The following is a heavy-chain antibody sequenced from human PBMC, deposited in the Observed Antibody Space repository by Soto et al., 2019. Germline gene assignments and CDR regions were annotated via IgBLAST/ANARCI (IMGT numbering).Heavy chain of an antibody. V-gene: IGHV1-8*01. Sequence: QVQLVQSGAEVKKPGASVKVSCKASGYTFTSYDINWVRQATGQGLEWMGWMNPNSGNTGYAQKFQGRVTMTRNTSISTAYMELSSLGSEDTAVYYCARRSIYYDFGSGYYPTDWFDPWGQGTLVTVSS. CDR2: MNPNSGNT. J-gene: IGHJ5*02. D-gene: IGHD3-3*01. CDR3: ARRSIYYDFGSGYYPTDWFDP. CDR1: GYTFTSYD.